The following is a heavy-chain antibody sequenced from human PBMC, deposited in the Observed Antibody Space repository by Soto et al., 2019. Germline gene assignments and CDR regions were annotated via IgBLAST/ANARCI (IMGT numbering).Heavy chain of an antibody. V-gene: IGHV4-59*01. D-gene: IGHD4-17*01. CDR2: IYYTGST. J-gene: IGHJ4*02. Sequence: SETLSLTCTVSGSSISPFYWSWIRQPPGKGLEWIGYIYYTGSTNYNPPLKSRVTLSLGTSRNQLSLKLSSVTAADTAVYYCTRVGGYYGDYPNFDYWGPGTLVTVSS. CDR3: TRVGGYYGDYPNFDY. CDR1: GSSISPFY.